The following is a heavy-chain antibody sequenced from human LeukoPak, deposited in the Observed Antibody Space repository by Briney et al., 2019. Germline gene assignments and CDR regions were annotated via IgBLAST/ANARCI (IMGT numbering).Heavy chain of an antibody. J-gene: IGHJ4*02. Sequence: GGSLRLSCAASGFTFSSYAMSWVRQAPGKGLEWVSAISGSGGSTYYADSVKGRFTISRDNSKNTLYLQMNSLRAEDTAVYYCAKDLDCSSTTCYRDYWGQGTLVTVSS. CDR2: ISGSGGST. V-gene: IGHV3-23*01. D-gene: IGHD2-2*01. CDR1: GFTFSSYA. CDR3: AKDLDCSSTTCYRDY.